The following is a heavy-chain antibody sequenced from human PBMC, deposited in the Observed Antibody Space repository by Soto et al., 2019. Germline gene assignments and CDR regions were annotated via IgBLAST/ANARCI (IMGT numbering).Heavy chain of an antibody. V-gene: IGHV4-34*01. CDR3: ARSARSYYEAHYFDY. CDR2: INHSGST. CDR1: GGSFSGYY. Sequence: PSETLSLTCAVYGGSFSGYYWSWIRQPPGKGPEWIGEINHSGSTNYNPSLKSRVTISVDTSKNQFSLKLSSVTAADTAVYYCARSARSYYEAHYFDYWGQGTLVTVSS. D-gene: IGHD1-26*01. J-gene: IGHJ4*02.